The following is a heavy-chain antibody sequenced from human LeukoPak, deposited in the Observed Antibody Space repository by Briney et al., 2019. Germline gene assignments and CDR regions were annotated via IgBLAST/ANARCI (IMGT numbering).Heavy chain of an antibody. Sequence: AGGSLRLSCAASGFTFCSYWMSWVRQAPGKGLEWVSASGNAGDTYYADSVKGRFTISRDNSKNTMYLEMNSLRVEDTAVYYCARDRGQLGNWFDPWGQGTLVTVSS. CDR1: GFTFCSYW. V-gene: IGHV3-23*01. CDR2: SGNAGDT. J-gene: IGHJ5*02. D-gene: IGHD6-6*01. CDR3: ARDRGQLGNWFDP.